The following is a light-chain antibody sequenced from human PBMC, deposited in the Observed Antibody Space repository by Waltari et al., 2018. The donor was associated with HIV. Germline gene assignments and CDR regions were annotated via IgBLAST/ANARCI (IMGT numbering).Light chain of an antibody. CDR3: AAWDDSLNGWV. CDR2: SNN. Sequence: QSVLTQPPSASGTPGPRVTLSCSGSRSNIGRNTVSWYQQLPGTAPKLFIYSNNQRPSGVPDRFSGSKSGTSASLAISGLQSEDEADYYCAAWDDSLNGWVFGGGTKLTVV. CDR1: RSNIGRNT. J-gene: IGLJ3*02. V-gene: IGLV1-44*01.